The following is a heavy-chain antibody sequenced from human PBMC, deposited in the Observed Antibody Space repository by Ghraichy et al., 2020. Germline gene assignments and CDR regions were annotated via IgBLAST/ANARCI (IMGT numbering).Heavy chain of an antibody. CDR1: GFTFSNYA. Sequence: GESLNISCAASGFTFSNYAMSWLRQPPGKGLEWVSAIRGSGVNTYYADSVKGRFTVSRDNSKNSLYLQMNSLRAEGTAVYYCAKEMDTRGWYSADYWGQGTLVTVSS. CDR2: IRGSGVNT. J-gene: IGHJ4*02. D-gene: IGHD6-19*01. V-gene: IGHV3-23*01. CDR3: AKEMDTRGWYSADY.